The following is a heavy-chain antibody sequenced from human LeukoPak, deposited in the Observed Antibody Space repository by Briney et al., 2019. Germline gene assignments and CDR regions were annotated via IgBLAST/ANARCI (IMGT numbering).Heavy chain of an antibody. CDR1: GFTFSSHW. CDR3: VRDDGYYGVDY. CDR2: IKSDGTYS. V-gene: IGHV3-74*01. D-gene: IGHD4-17*01. J-gene: IGHJ4*02. Sequence: GGSLRLSCAASGFTFSSHWMHWVRHAPGKGLVCVSRIKSDGTYSDYGDSARGRFTISRDNAKDTLYLQMNSLRVEDTAVYYCVRDDGYYGVDYWGQGTLVTVSS.